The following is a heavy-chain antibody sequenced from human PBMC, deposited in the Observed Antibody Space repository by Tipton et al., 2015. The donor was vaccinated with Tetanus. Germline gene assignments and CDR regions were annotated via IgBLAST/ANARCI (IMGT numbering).Heavy chain of an antibody. Sequence: SLRLSCAASGFNFSVYGMHWVRQAPGKGLDWVAVVWYGGSHKYYADSVKGRFTISRDNSKNTLYLQMNSLSAEDTAVYYCARYIAIVRARDWYFDVWGRGTLVTVSS. CDR1: GFNFSVYG. J-gene: IGHJ2*01. CDR2: VWYGGSHK. CDR3: ARYIAIVRARDWYFDV. V-gene: IGHV3-33*01. D-gene: IGHD2/OR15-2a*01.